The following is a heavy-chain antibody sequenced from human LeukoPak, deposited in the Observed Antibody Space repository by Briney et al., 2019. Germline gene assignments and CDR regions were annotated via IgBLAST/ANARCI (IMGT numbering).Heavy chain of an antibody. CDR3: ARSSMFRGVTVDY. Sequence: SETPSLTCTVSGGSINSSSYYWGWIRQPPGKALEWIGSIYHSGYTYYNPSLKSRVTISVDTSKNQFSLKLRSVTAADTAVYYCARSSMFRGVTVDYWGQGTLVTVSS. J-gene: IGHJ4*02. V-gene: IGHV4-39*01. CDR1: GGSINSSSYY. D-gene: IGHD3-10*01. CDR2: IYHSGYT.